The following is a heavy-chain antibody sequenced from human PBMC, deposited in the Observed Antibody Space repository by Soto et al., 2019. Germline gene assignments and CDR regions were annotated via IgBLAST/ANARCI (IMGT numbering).Heavy chain of an antibody. J-gene: IGHJ5*02. CDR1: GFTVSSYA. D-gene: IGHD7-27*01. V-gene: IGHV3-23*01. CDR3: AKDWAGRFDP. CDR2: ISGSGGST. Sequence: GRSRRIACAGSGFTVSSYAMSWVRQAPGKGLEWVSAISGSGGSTYYADSVKGRFTISRDNSRNTLYLQMNSLRAEDTAVYYCAKDWAGRFDPWGQGTLVTVSS.